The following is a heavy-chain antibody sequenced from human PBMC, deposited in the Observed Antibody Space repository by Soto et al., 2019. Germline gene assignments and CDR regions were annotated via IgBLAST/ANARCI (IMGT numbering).Heavy chain of an antibody. CDR1: GGSISSSSYY. J-gene: IGHJ5*02. V-gene: IGHV4-39*07. Sequence: PSETLSLTCTVSGGSISSSSYYWGWIRQPPGKGLEWIGSIYYSGSTYYNPSLKSRVTITVDTSKNQFSPKLSSVTAADTALFYCARMVWFGLGRRHNWFDPWGQGTLVTVSS. CDR3: ARMVWFGLGRRHNWFDP. CDR2: IYYSGST. D-gene: IGHD3-10*01.